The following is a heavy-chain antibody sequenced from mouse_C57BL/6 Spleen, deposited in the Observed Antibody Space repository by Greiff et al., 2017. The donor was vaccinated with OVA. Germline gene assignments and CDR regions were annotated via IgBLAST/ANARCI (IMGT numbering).Heavy chain of an antibody. Sequence: VHLVESGPGLVQPSQSLSITCTVSGFSFTSYGVHWVRQSPGKGLEWLGVIWSGGSTDYNAAFISRLSISKDNSKSQVFFKMNSLQADDTAIYYCARGEIYYYGSSRYWYFDVWGTGTTVTVSS. CDR2: IWSGGST. J-gene: IGHJ1*03. CDR3: ARGEIYYYGSSRYWYFDV. CDR1: GFSFTSYG. V-gene: IGHV2-2*01. D-gene: IGHD1-1*01.